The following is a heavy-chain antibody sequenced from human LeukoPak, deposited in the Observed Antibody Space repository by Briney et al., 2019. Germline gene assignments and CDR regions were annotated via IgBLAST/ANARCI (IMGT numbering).Heavy chain of an antibody. Sequence: SETLSLTCTVSGGSISSYYWGWIRQPPGKGLEWIGSIYYSGNAYYNPSLKSRVTISVDTSKNQFSLKLSSVTAADTAVYYCACAAGYSYDNWFDPWGQGTLVTVSS. J-gene: IGHJ5*02. CDR2: IYYSGNA. CDR3: ACAAGYSYDNWFDP. CDR1: GGSISSYY. D-gene: IGHD5-18*01. V-gene: IGHV4-39*01.